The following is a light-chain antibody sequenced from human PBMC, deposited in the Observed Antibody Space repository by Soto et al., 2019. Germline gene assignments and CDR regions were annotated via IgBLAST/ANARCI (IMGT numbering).Light chain of an antibody. CDR3: ASLTTTNFV. V-gene: IGLV2-14*01. J-gene: IGLJ1*01. Sequence: QSVLTQPASVSGSPGQSITISCTGTSSDVGAYNLVSWYQHLPDKAPKLIISEVTNRPSGVSDRFSGSKSGTTASLTISGLQAEDEADYSCASLTTTNFVFGSGTKLTVL. CDR2: EVT. CDR1: SSDVGAYNL.